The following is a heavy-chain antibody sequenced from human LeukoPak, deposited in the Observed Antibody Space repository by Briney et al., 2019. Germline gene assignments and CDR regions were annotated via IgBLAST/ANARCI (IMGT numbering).Heavy chain of an antibody. CDR1: GGSISGYY. J-gene: IGHJ6*02. CDR3: VRFGVNYDMDV. V-gene: IGHV4-59*01. D-gene: IGHD3-16*01. CDR2: IHYSGRA. Sequence: SETLSLTCSVSGGSISGYYWTWVRQPPGKGLEWIGQIHYSGRADYNPSLKSRITMSVDTSRNQISLKLSSVTAADTAIYYCVRFGVNYDMDVWGQGTPVTVFS.